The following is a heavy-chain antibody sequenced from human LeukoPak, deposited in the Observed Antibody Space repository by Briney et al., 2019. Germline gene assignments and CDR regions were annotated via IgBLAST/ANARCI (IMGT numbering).Heavy chain of an antibody. J-gene: IGHJ4*02. CDR2: INPNSGGT. CDR3: AMIVVVTATTVDY. Sequence: GASVKVSCKASGYTFTGYYMHWVRQAPGQGLEWMGWINPNSGGTNYAQKFQGRVTMTRDTSISTAYMELSRLRSDDTAVYYCAMIVVVTATTVDYWGQGTLVTVSS. V-gene: IGHV1-2*02. CDR1: GYTFTGYY. D-gene: IGHD2-21*02.